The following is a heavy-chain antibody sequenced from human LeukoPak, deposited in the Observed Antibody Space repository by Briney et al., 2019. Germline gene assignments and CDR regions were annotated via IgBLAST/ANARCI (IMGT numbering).Heavy chain of an antibody. V-gene: IGHV3-23*01. Sequence: PGGSLRLSCAASGFTFSSYAMSWVRQAPGKGLEWVSAISGSGGSTYYADSVKGRFTIFRDNSKNTLYLQMNSLRAEDTAVYYCATSDSSGYWALGYWGQGTLVTVSS. J-gene: IGHJ4*02. D-gene: IGHD3-22*01. CDR1: GFTFSSYA. CDR3: ATSDSSGYWALGY. CDR2: ISGSGGST.